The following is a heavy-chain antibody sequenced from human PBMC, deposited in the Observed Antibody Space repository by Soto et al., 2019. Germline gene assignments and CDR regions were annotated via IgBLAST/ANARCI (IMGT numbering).Heavy chain of an antibody. CDR1: GGTFSSYA. D-gene: IGHD5-18*01. CDR2: INAGNGNT. CDR3: ARGLNGYLHYFDY. J-gene: IGHJ4*02. V-gene: IGHV1-3*01. Sequence: GASVKVSCKTSGGTFSSYAISWVRQAPGQRLEWMGWINAGNGNTKYSQKFQGRVTITRDTSASTAYMELSSLRSEDTAVYYCARGLNGYLHYFDYWGQGTPVPVSS.